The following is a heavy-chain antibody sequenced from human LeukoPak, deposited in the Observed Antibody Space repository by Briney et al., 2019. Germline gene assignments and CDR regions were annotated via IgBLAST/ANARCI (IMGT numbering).Heavy chain of an antibody. D-gene: IGHD2-15*01. J-gene: IGHJ5*02. Sequence: GGSLRLSCAASGFTFSDYYMTWIRQAPGKGLEWGSYITSSGYYTNYGDSVKGRFTMSRDNAKKSLYLQMDSLRAEDTAVYYCARVSKAANPTSDSPWFDPWGQGTLVTVSS. CDR2: ITSSGYYT. V-gene: IGHV3-11*05. CDR3: ARVSKAANPTSDSPWFDP. CDR1: GFTFSDYY.